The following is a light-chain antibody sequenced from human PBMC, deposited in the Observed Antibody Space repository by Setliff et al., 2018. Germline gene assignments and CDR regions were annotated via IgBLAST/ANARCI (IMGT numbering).Light chain of an antibody. CDR1: SSDVGRYNF. CDR2: AAS. CDR3: CSYTNRATYV. V-gene: IGLV2-11*01. J-gene: IGLJ1*01. Sequence: QSALTQPRSVSGSPGQSVTISCTGTSSDVGRYNFVSWYQQHPGKAPKLIIYAASDRPSGVSHRFSGSKSGNTASLTISGLQAEDEADYYCCSYTNRATYVFGTGTKVTVL.